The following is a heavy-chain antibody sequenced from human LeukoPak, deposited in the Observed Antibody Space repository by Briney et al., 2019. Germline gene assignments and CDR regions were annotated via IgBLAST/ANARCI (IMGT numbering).Heavy chain of an antibody. CDR2: ISSSSSTI. CDR1: GFTFSSYS. D-gene: IGHD2-15*01. Sequence: GGSLRLSCAASGFTFSSYSMNWVRQAPGKGLEWVSYISSSSSTIYYADSVKGRFTISRDNAKNSLYLQMNSLRAEDTAVYYCAREVRGGGSGGNWFDPWGRGTLVTVSS. V-gene: IGHV3-48*01. CDR3: AREVRGGGSGGNWFDP. J-gene: IGHJ5*02.